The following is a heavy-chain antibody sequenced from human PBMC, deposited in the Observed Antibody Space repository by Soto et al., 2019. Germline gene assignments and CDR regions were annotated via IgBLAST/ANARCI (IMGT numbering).Heavy chain of an antibody. CDR3: ARTYYDFWSGYLFDP. CDR1: GFSLSNARMG. V-gene: IGHV2-26*01. D-gene: IGHD3-3*01. Sequence: SGPTLVNPTETLTLTCTVSGFSLSNARMGVSWIRQPAGKALEWLAHIFSNDEKSYSTSLKSRLTISKDTSKSQVVLTMTNMDPVDTATYYCARTYYDFWSGYLFDPWGQGTLVTVSS. J-gene: IGHJ5*02. CDR2: IFSNDEK.